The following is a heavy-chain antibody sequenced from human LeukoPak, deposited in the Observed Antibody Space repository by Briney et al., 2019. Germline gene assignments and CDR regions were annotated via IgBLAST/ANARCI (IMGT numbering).Heavy chain of an antibody. CDR2: IKQDGSEK. J-gene: IGHJ4*02. Sequence: PGGSLRLSCAASGFTFSSSWMSWVRQIPGKGLEWVANIKQDGSEKFYVDSVKGRFTISRDNAKNSLYLQTNSLRADDTAVYYCARSYGGNYYYFDYWGQGTLVTVSS. V-gene: IGHV3-7*01. CDR1: GFTFSSSW. CDR3: ARSYGGNYYYFDY. D-gene: IGHD1-26*01.